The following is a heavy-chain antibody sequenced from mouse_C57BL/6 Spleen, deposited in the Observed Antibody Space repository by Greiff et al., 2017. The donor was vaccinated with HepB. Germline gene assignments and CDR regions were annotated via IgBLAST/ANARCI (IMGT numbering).Heavy chain of an antibody. Sequence: VQLQQSGAELVKPGASVKMSCKASGYTFTSYWITWVKQRPGQGLEWIGDIYPGSGSTNYNEKFKSKATLTVDTSSSTAYMKLSSLTSEDSAVYYCARGIYYGNYGAYWGQGTLVTVSA. J-gene: IGHJ3*01. CDR3: ARGIYYGNYGAY. D-gene: IGHD2-1*01. V-gene: IGHV1-55*01. CDR1: GYTFTSYW. CDR2: IYPGSGST.